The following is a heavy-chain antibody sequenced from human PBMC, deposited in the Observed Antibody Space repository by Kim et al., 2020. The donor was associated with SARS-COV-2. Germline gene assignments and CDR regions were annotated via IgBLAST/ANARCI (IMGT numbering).Heavy chain of an antibody. Sequence: SETLSLTCTVSGGSITSTSYYWGWIRQPPGKGLEWIGSIYYSGSTYYNPSLKSRVTISVDTSKNQFSLKLSSVTAADTAVYYCARVSSVITYYYYYCMDV. J-gene: IGHJ6*01. CDR3: ARVSSVITYYYYYCMDV. CDR2: IYYSGST. D-gene: IGHD3-16*01. V-gene: IGHV4-39*01. CDR1: GGSITSTSYY.